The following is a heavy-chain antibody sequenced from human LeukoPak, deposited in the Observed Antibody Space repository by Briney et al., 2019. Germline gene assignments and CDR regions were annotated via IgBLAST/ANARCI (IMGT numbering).Heavy chain of an antibody. D-gene: IGHD4-17*01. J-gene: IGHJ3*01. CDR1: GFTFSSYG. CDR2: IWYDGNSK. Sequence: GGSLRLSCAASGFTFSSYGMHWVRQAPGKGLEWVAVIWYDGNSKYYADSVKGRFIISRDNSKNTLYLQTNSLRDDDTAMYHCARPAGDYARGGFDVWGQGTLVTVSS. V-gene: IGHV3-33*01. CDR3: ARPAGDYARGGFDV.